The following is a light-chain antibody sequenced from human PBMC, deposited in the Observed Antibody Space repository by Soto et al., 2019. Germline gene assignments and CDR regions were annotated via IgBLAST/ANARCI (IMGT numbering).Light chain of an antibody. CDR1: QIISSN. J-gene: IGKJ2*01. Sequence: EIVMTQSPATLSVSPGERATLSCRASQIISSNLAWFRQKPGQAPRLFMYDASTRATGIPDRFSGSGSGTDFTLTISSLQSEDLAVYYGQQYDNWPYTFGQGTRLENK. CDR3: QQYDNWPYT. CDR2: DAS. V-gene: IGKV3-15*01.